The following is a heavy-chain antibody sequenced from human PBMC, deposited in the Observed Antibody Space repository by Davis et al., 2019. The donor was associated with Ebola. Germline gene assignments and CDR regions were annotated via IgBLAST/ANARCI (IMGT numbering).Heavy chain of an antibody. D-gene: IGHD5-18*01. CDR2: INSDGSST. V-gene: IGHV3-74*01. Sequence: GESLKISCAASGFTFSNYWMHWVRQAPGKGLVWVSRINSDGSSTSYADSVKGRFTISRDNAKNTLYLQMNSLRAEDTAVYYCAREGLPYYYYGMDVWGQGTTVTVSS. J-gene: IGHJ6*02. CDR3: AREGLPYYYYGMDV. CDR1: GFTFSNYW.